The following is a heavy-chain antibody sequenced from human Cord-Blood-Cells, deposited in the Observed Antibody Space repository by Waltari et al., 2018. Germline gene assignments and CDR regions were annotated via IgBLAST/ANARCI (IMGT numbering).Heavy chain of an antibody. V-gene: IGHV3-30*04. Sequence: QVQLVESGGGVVQPGRSLRLSCAASGFTFSSYAMHWVRQAPGKGLEWVAVISYDGSNKYYADSVKGRFTISRDNSKNTLYLQMNSLRAEDTAVYYCARDEGGSYYYYGMDVWGQGP. CDR3: ARDEGGSYYYYGMDV. J-gene: IGHJ6*02. CDR1: GFTFSSYA. D-gene: IGHD1-26*01. CDR2: ISYDGSNK.